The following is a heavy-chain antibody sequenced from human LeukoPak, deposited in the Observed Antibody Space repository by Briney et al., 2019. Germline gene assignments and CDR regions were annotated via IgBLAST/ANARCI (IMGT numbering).Heavy chain of an antibody. D-gene: IGHD3-16*02. CDR2: ISAYNGNT. V-gene: IGHV1-18*01. CDR3: ARAPMITFGGVIVPFDY. J-gene: IGHJ4*02. Sequence: ASVKVSCKSSGYTFTSYGISWVRQAPGQGLEWMGWISAYNGNTNYAQKLQGRVTMTTDTSTSTAYMDLRSLRSDDTAVYYCARAPMITFGGVIVPFDYWGQGTLVTVPS. CDR1: GYTFTSYG.